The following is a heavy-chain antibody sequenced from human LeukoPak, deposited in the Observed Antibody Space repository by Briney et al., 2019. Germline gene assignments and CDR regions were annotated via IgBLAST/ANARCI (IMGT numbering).Heavy chain of an antibody. CDR2: ISGSGGST. V-gene: IGHV3-23*01. CDR1: GFTFSSYA. D-gene: IGHD3-16*01. J-gene: IGHJ6*02. Sequence: GGSLRLSCAASGFTFSSYAMGWVRQAPGKGLEWVSAISGSGGSTYYADSVKGRFTISRDNSKNTLYLQMNSLRAEDTAVYYCAKVAFRDIYYYYGMDVWGQGTTVTVSS. CDR3: AKVAFRDIYYYYGMDV.